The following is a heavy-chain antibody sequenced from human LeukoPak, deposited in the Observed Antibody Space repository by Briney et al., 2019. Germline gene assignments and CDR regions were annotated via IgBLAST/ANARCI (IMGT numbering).Heavy chain of an antibody. J-gene: IGHJ6*03. CDR2: ISYDGSNK. D-gene: IGHD6-13*01. V-gene: IGHV3-30*04. CDR1: GFTFSSYA. CDR3: AREATAGYSSSWYSYYYYYMDV. Sequence: GGSLRLSCAASGFTFSSYAMHWVRQAPGKGLEWVAVISYDGSNKYYADSVKGRFTISRDNSKNTLYLQMNSLRAEDSAVYYCAREATAGYSSSWYSYYYYYMDVWGKGTTVTVSS.